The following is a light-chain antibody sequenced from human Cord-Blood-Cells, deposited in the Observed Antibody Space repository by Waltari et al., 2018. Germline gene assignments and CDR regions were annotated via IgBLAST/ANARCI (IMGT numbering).Light chain of an antibody. V-gene: IGKV3-11*01. CDR1: QSVSSY. CDR2: DAS. CDR3: QQRSNWPT. J-gene: IGKJ1*01. Sequence: EIVLTQSPVTLSLSPGERATLSCRASQSVSSYLAWCQQKPGQAPRLLIYDASNRATGIPARFSGSGSGTDFTLTISSLEPEDFAVYYCQQRSNWPTFGQGTKVEIK.